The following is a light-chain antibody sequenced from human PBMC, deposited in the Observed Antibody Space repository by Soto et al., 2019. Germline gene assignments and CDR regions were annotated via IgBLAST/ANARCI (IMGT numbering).Light chain of an antibody. CDR3: QQYNSYSPAT. CDR2: AAS. CDR1: QGISSY. Sequence: DIQLTQSPSFLSASVGDRVTISCRASQGISSYLAWYQHKPGKAPNLLISAASTLESGVPSRFSGRGSETELTLTISSLQPDDFATYYCQQYNSYSPATFGQGTKVDIK. J-gene: IGKJ1*01. V-gene: IGKV1-9*01.